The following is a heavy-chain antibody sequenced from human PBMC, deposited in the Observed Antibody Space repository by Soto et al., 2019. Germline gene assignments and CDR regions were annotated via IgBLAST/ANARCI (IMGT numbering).Heavy chain of an antibody. CDR2: IGSAGDT. CDR1: GFTLSGYD. V-gene: IGHV3-13*01. J-gene: IGHJ6*02. CDR3: TRTTPPEGMAV. D-gene: IGHD1-1*01. Sequence: EVQLVESGGGLVQPGGSLRLSCAASGFTLSGYDIHWVRQATGKGLEWVSGIGSAGDTHYEDSVKGRFTISRENAKNSLYLQMNSLRDGDTAVYYCTRTTPPEGMAVWGQGTTVTVSS.